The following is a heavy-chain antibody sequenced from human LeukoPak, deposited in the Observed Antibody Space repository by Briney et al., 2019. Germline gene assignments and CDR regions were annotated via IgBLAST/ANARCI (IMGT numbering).Heavy chain of an antibody. J-gene: IGHJ4*02. V-gene: IGHV4-39*02. D-gene: IGHD3-9*01. CDR1: GGSISSSSYY. CDR2: IYYSGST. CDR3: AREDILGRRFDY. Sequence: PSETLSLTCTVSGGSISSSSYYWGWIRQSPGKGLEWIGSIYYSGSTYYNPSLKSRVTISVDTSKNQFSLKLSSVTAADTAVYYCAREDILGRRFDYWGQGTLVTVSS.